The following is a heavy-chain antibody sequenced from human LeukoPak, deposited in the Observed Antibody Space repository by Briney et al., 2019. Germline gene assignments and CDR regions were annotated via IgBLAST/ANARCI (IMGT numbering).Heavy chain of an antibody. CDR1: GYSFTSYW. V-gene: IGHV5-51*01. CDR2: IYPGDSDT. Sequence: GESLKISCKGSGYSFTSYWIAWVRQMPGKGLEWMGIIYPGDSDTRCSPSFQGQVTISADKSISTAYLQWSSLKASDTAMYYCARSIAAAAPGVDYWGQGTPVTVSS. D-gene: IGHD6-13*01. J-gene: IGHJ4*02. CDR3: ARSIAAAAPGVDY.